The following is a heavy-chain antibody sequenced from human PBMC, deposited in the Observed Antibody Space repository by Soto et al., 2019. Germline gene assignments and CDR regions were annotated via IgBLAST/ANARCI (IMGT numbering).Heavy chain of an antibody. Sequence: PSETLSLTCTVSGGSISSYYWSWIRQPPGKGLEWIGYIYYSGSTNYNPSLKSRVTISVDTSKNQFSLKLSSVTAADTAVYYCARVKTTSGNKYYYYGMDVWGQGTTVTVSS. J-gene: IGHJ6*02. CDR1: GGSISSYY. D-gene: IGHD5-12*01. CDR3: ARVKTTSGNKYYYYGMDV. CDR2: IYYSGST. V-gene: IGHV4-59*01.